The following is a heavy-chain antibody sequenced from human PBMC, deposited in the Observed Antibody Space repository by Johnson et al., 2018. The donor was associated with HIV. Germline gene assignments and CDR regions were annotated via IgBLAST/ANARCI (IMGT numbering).Heavy chain of an antibody. Sequence: MLLVESGGGVVQPGGSLRLSCTGSGFTFDDYGMSWVRQSPGKGLEWVSGINWNGGSTGHADSVKGRFTISIDNAKNSLFLQMNSLRAEDTALYYCARTQRVTMIVVSLGAFDIWGQGTMVTVSS. CDR2: INWNGGST. J-gene: IGHJ3*02. V-gene: IGHV3-20*04. CDR3: ARTQRVTMIVVSLGAFDI. CDR1: GFTFDDYG. D-gene: IGHD3-22*01.